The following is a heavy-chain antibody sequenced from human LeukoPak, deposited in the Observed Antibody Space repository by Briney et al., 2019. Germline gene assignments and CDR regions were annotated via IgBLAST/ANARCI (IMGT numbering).Heavy chain of an antibody. V-gene: IGHV1-69*13. J-gene: IGHJ4*02. CDR1: GGTFSSYA. CDR3: AAFPIVGATYFDY. D-gene: IGHD1-26*01. CDR2: IIPIFGTA. Sequence: SVKVSCKASGGTFSSYAISWVRQAPGQGLEWMGGIIPIFGTANYAQKFQGRVTITADESTSTAYMELSSLRSEDTAVYYCAAFPIVGATYFDYWGQGTLVTVSS.